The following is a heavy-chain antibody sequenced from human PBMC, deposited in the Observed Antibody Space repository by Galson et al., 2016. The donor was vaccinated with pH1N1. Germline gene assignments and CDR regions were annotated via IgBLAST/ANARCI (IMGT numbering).Heavy chain of an antibody. V-gene: IGHV1-18*01. J-gene: IGHJ4*02. CDR3: ARDPRGQYTSAWYAEQPFDY. D-gene: IGHD6-19*01. CDR1: GYTFRDFG. CDR2: ISGYNGNT. Sequence: SVKVSCKASGYTFRDFGFSWLRQAPGQGLEWVGWISGYNGNTNYAQNLQGRVTMTIDTSTSTAYMELRSLSSDDTAVYYCARDPRGQYTSAWYAEQPFDYWGQGTLVTVSS.